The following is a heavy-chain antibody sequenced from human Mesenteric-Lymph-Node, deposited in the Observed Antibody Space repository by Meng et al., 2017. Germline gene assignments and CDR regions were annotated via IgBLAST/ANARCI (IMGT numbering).Heavy chain of an antibody. V-gene: IGHV3-20*04. CDR1: GFTFDDYG. D-gene: IGHD1-26*01. CDR3: ARAGGSGSYYWFDP. Sequence: GESLKISCAASGFTFDDYGMSWVRQAPGKGLEWVSGINWNGGSTGYADSVKGRFTISRDNAKNSLYLQMNSLRAEDTALYYCARAGGSGSYYWFDPWGQGTLVTVSS. J-gene: IGHJ5*02. CDR2: INWNGGST.